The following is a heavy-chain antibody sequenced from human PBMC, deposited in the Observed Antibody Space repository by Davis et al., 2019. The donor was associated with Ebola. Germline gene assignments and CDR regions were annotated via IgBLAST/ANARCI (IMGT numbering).Heavy chain of an antibody. CDR3: AKDTPNIWFDV. D-gene: IGHD2-15*01. Sequence: HTGGSLRLSCAASGFTFSDYWMHWVRQAPGKGLVWVSRINSDGSSTTYADSVKGRFTISRDNSKNTLHLQMNSLRVEDTAIYYCAKDTPNIWFDVWGQGTMVAVSS. CDR1: GFTFSDYW. CDR2: INSDGSST. J-gene: IGHJ3*01. V-gene: IGHV3-74*01.